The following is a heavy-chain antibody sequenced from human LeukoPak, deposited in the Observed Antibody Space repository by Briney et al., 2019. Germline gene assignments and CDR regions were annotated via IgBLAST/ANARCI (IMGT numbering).Heavy chain of an antibody. J-gene: IGHJ4*02. CDR3: ARQEGGIVGPY. V-gene: IGHV4-59*08. CDR2: MHYTGST. CDR1: GESMSGFY. D-gene: IGHD1-26*01. Sequence: SETLSLTCTVSGESMSGFYWNWIRQSPGKGLEWIGYMHYTGSTNYNPSLKSRVTISIDTSKNQFSLKLNSVTAADTAVYYCARQEGGIVGPYWGQGTLVTVSS.